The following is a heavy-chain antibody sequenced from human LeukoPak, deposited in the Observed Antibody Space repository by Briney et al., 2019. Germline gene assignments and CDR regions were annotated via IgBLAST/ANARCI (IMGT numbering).Heavy chain of an antibody. V-gene: IGHV1-18*04. Sequence: ASVKVSCKASGYSFISYDINWVRQAPGQGLEWMGWISAYNGNTNYAQKLQGRVTMTTDTSTSTAYMELRSLRSDDTAVYYCARELGYCSGGSCYRNAFDIWGQGTMVTVSS. CDR1: GYSFISYD. CDR2: ISAYNGNT. D-gene: IGHD2-15*01. J-gene: IGHJ3*02. CDR3: ARELGYCSGGSCYRNAFDI.